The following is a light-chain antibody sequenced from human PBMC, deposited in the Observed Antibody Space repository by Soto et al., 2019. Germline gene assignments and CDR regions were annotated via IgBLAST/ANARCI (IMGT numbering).Light chain of an antibody. J-gene: IGKJ4*01. Sequence: EIVMTQSPATLSVSPGERATLSCRASQSVSTNLAWYQQKPGQAPRLHIYAASVRATGIPARFSRSGSGTEFTLTIISVQSEDFAVYYCQLYAVRPPNLAFGGGTKVEIK. V-gene: IGKV3-15*01. CDR2: AAS. CDR3: QLYAVRPPNLA. CDR1: QSVSTN.